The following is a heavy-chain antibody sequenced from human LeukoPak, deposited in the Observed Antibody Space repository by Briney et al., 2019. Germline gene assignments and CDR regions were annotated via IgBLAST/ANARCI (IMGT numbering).Heavy chain of an antibody. J-gene: IGHJ5*02. CDR3: ARDRCSSSSCYDNWFDP. Sequence: PSQTLSLICTVSGGSISSGNYYWSWIRQPAGKGLEWIGRIYSSGSTNYNPSLKSRITISVDTPKNQFSLKLSSVTAADTAVYYCARDRCSSSSCYDNWFDPWGQGTLVTVSS. D-gene: IGHD2-2*01. V-gene: IGHV4-61*02. CDR1: GGSISSGNYY. CDR2: IYSSGST.